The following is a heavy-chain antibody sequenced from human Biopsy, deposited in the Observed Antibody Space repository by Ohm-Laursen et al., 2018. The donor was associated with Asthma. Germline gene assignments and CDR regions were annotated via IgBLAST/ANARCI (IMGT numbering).Heavy chain of an antibody. D-gene: IGHD3-3*01. V-gene: IGHV3-30*18. CDR2: ISYDGSNK. J-gene: IGHJ6*02. Sequence: SLRLSCTASGFTLSSYGMYWVRQAPGKGLEWVAVISYDGSNKYYADSVKGRFTISRDNSKNTLYLQMNSLRAEDTAVHYCAKDTEGRYDFWSGLSYNYYGMDVWGQGTTVTVSS. CDR3: AKDTEGRYDFWSGLSYNYYGMDV. CDR1: GFTLSSYG.